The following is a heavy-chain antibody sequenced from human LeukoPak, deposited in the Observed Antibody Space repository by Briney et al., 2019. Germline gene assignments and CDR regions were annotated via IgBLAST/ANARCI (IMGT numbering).Heavy chain of an antibody. D-gene: IGHD1/OR15-1a*01. CDR1: GGSISSDY. Sequence: PSETLSLTCTVSGGSISSDYWSWVRQPPGKGLEWIGYIYYTGTTNYNPPLKSRVTMSVDTSKSQFSLKLSSVTAADTAVYYCARALNNRYFDLWGRGTLVTVSS. J-gene: IGHJ2*01. CDR2: IYYTGTT. V-gene: IGHV4-59*01. CDR3: ARALNNRYFDL.